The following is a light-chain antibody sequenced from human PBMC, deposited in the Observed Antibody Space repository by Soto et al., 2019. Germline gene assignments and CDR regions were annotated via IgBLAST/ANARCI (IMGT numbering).Light chain of an antibody. CDR1: QSVSSNN. J-gene: IGKJ5*01. CDR2: GAS. Sequence: EIVLTQSPGTLSLSPGETATLSCRASQSVSSNNLAWYHQKPGQTPRLLIYGASSRATGIPDRFSGSGSVTDFTLTISRLEPEDFAVYYCQQYDNSITFGQGTRLEIE. V-gene: IGKV3-20*01. CDR3: QQYDNSIT.